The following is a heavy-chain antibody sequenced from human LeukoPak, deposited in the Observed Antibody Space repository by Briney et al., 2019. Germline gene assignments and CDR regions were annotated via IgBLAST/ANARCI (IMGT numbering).Heavy chain of an antibody. CDR1: GGSISNYY. Sequence: PSETLSLTCTVSGGSISNYYWSWIRQPPGKELEWIGYIYYIGSTNYNPSLKRRVTISVDTSKNQFSLKLSSVTAADTAVYYCARGGFGVYGLDYWGQGTLVTVSS. V-gene: IGHV4-59*01. D-gene: IGHD5/OR15-5a*01. CDR2: IYYIGST. CDR3: ARGGFGVYGLDY. J-gene: IGHJ4*02.